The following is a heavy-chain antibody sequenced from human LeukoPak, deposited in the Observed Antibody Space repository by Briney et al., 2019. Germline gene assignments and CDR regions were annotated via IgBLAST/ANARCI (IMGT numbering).Heavy chain of an antibody. CDR3: AGTDILTGYGLVY. D-gene: IGHD3-9*01. CDR2: INPNSGGT. V-gene: IGHV1-2*04. CDR1: GYTFTGYY. Sequence: ASVKVSCKASGYTFTGYYMHWVRQAPGQGLEWMGWINPNSGGTNYAQKFQGWVTMTRDTSISTAYMELSRLRSDDTAVYYCAGTDILTGYGLVYWGQGTLVTVSS. J-gene: IGHJ4*02.